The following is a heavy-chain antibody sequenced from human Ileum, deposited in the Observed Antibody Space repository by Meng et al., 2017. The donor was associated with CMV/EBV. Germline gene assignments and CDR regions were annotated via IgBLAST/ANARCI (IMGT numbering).Heavy chain of an antibody. CDR1: CGSISSNNYY. J-gene: IGHJ5*02. D-gene: IGHD3-3*01. Sequence: SCGSISSNNYYCGWIRQPPGKGLEWIGSIYYSGSTYYNPALKSRVNISVDMSKNQFSLKLSSVTAADTAVYYCARGLWSLRIYNWFDPWGQGTLVTVSS. V-gene: IGHV4-39*01. CDR2: IYYSGST. CDR3: ARGLWSLRIYNWFDP.